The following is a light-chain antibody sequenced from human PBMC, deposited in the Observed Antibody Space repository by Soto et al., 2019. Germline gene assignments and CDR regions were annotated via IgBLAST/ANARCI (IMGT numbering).Light chain of an antibody. J-gene: IGKJ3*01. V-gene: IGKV3-20*01. Sequence: EIVLTQSPGTLSLSPGERATLSCRASQSVSSTYFAWYQQKPGQSPRLLIYGASSRATGIPDRFSGSGSGTDFTLTISRLEPEDFAVYFCQQYGSSPGLFTFGPGSKVDFK. CDR1: QSVSSTY. CDR2: GAS. CDR3: QQYGSSPGLFT.